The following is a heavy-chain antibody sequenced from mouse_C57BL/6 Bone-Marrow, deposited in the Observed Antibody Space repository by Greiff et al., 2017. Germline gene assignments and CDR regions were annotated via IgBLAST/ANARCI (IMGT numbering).Heavy chain of an antibody. CDR3: ARGQYYGCSYVTWFAY. V-gene: IGHV1-7*01. D-gene: IGHD1-1*01. CDR1: GYTFTSYW. J-gene: IGHJ3*01. CDR2: INPSSGYT. Sequence: VKLVESGAELAKPGASVKLSCKASGYTFTSYWMHWVQQRPGQGLEWIGYINPSSGYTKYNQKFKDKATLPADKSSSTAYMQLSSLTYEDTAVYYCARGQYYGCSYVTWFAYWGQGTLVTVSA.